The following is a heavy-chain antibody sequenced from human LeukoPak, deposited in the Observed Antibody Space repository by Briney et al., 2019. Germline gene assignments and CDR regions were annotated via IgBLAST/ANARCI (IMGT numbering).Heavy chain of an antibody. V-gene: IGHV3-7*01. Sequence: PGGSLRLSCAASGFTFSSYWMSWVRQAPGKGLEWVANIKQDGSEKYYVDSVKGRFTISRDNAKNSLYLQMDSLRAEDTAVYYCARDAHYYDSSGSGYYFDYWGQGTLVTVSS. CDR2: IKQDGSEK. J-gene: IGHJ4*02. CDR1: GFTFSSYW. CDR3: ARDAHYYDSSGSGYYFDY. D-gene: IGHD3-22*01.